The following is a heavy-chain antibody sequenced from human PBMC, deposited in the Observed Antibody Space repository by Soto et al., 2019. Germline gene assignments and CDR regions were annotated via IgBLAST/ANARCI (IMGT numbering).Heavy chain of an antibody. Sequence: QVQLQESGPGQLKPSETLSLSYAVSGDSISSYYCMWIRQPPGKGLESIGYLYYGRSANYNPSLMIRVNLSVDTSTNYCSLTRIDMTAADTAVCYCALRSMSLVPEYCGQVTLLIVAS. CDR1: GDSISSYY. D-gene: IGHD2-2*01. CDR2: LYYGRSA. V-gene: IGHV4-59*01. CDR3: ALRSMSLVPEY. J-gene: IGHJ4*02.